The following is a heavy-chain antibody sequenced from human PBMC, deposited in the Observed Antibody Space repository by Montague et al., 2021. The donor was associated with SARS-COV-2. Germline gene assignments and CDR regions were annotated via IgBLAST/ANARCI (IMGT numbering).Heavy chain of an antibody. Sequence: SETLSLTCAVSGDSISSINWWSWVRQPPGKGLEWIGEIYHSGSTNYNPSLKSRVIISVDKSKNQFSLKLGSVTAADTAVYYCARTGDSGGWHSFDYWGQGTLVTVSS. D-gene: IGHD6-19*01. J-gene: IGHJ4*02. CDR3: ARTGDSGGWHSFDY. CDR2: IYHSGST. V-gene: IGHV4-4*02. CDR1: GDSISSINW.